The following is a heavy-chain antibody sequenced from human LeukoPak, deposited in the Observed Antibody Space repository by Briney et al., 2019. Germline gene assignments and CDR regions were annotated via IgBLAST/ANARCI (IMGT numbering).Heavy chain of an antibody. CDR1: GGPISNYY. Sequence: SETLSLTCTISGGPISNYYWSWIRQPAGKGLEWIGRIYASGGTKYNPSLKSRVTMSVDTSKNQFSLKLSSVTAADTAVYYCASSLDSSGWYSFNYWGQGTLVTVSS. V-gene: IGHV4-4*07. J-gene: IGHJ4*02. CDR2: IYASGGT. CDR3: ASSLDSSGWYSFNY. D-gene: IGHD6-19*01.